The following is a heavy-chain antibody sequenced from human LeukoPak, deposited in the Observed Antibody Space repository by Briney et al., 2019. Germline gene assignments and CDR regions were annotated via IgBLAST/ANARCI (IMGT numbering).Heavy chain of an antibody. J-gene: IGHJ4*02. CDR2: IYYSGST. CDR1: GGSISSGGYY. V-gene: IGHV4-31*03. D-gene: IGHD2-21*02. Sequence: SQTLSPTCTVSGGSISSGGYYWSWIRQHPGKGLEWIGYIYYSGSTYYNPSLKSRVTISVDTSKNQFSLKLSSVTAADTAVYYCARKEVVTEKVDYWGQGTLVTASS. CDR3: ARKEVVTEKVDY.